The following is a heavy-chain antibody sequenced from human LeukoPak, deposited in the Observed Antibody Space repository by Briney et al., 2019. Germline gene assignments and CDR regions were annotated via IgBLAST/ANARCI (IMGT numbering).Heavy chain of an antibody. V-gene: IGHV3-11*06. J-gene: IGHJ6*04. CDR3: ARDNRVFDWPIGYGMDV. CDR1: GFTFSDYY. D-gene: IGHD3-9*01. Sequence: GGSLRLSCAASGFTFSDYYMSWIRQAPGKGLEWVSYISSSSSYTNYADSVKGRFTISRDNAKNSLYLQMNSLRAEDTAVYYCARDNRVFDWPIGYGMDVWGKGTTVTVSS. CDR2: ISSSSSYT.